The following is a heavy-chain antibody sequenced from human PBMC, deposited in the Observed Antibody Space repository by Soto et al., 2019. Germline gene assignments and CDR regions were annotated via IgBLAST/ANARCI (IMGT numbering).Heavy chain of an antibody. Sequence: NPSETLSLTCTVSGGSISSSSYYWGWIRQPPGKGLEWIGSIYYSGSTYYNPSLKSRVTISVDTSKNQFSLKLRSVTAADTAVYYCARGRNIVVVPAAYYFDYWGQGTLVTVSS. CDR2: IYYSGST. CDR3: ARGRNIVVVPAAYYFDY. CDR1: GGSISSSSYY. V-gene: IGHV4-39*01. J-gene: IGHJ4*02. D-gene: IGHD2-2*01.